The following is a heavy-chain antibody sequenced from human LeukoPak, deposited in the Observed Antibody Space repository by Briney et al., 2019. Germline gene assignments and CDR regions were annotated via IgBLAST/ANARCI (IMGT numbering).Heavy chain of an antibody. CDR1: GFTFSSYA. J-gene: IGHJ4*02. Sequence: GGSLRLSCAASGFTFSSYAMSWVRQAPGKGLEWVSAISGSGGSTYYADSVKGRFTISRDNSKNTLYLQMNCLRAEDTAVYYCAKDPCGGDCKTFDYWGQGTLVTVSS. V-gene: IGHV3-23*01. D-gene: IGHD2-21*02. CDR3: AKDPCGGDCKTFDY. CDR2: ISGSGGST.